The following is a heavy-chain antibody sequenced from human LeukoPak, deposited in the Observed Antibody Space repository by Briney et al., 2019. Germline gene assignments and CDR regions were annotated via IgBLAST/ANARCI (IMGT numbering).Heavy chain of an antibody. J-gene: IGHJ4*02. Sequence: PGGSLRLSCAASGFTFSSYAMHWVRQAPGKGLEWVSYISSSGSTIYYADSVKGRFTISRDNAKNSLYLQMNSLRAEDTAVYYCAKERGVAVAVIDYWGQGTLVTVSS. CDR1: GFTFSSYA. V-gene: IGHV3-48*03. CDR2: ISSSGSTI. D-gene: IGHD6-19*01. CDR3: AKERGVAVAVIDY.